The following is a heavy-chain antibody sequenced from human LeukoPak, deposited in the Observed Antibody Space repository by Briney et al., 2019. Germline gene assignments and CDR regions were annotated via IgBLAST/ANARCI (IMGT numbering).Heavy chain of an antibody. D-gene: IGHD5-24*01. Sequence: PGRSLRLSCAASGFTFDDYAMHWVRQVPGKGLEWVSGISWNSGSIGHADSVKGRFTISSDNAKNSLYLQMNSLRAEDTAVYYCARVRLRDGKLYGMDVWGQGTTVTVSS. V-gene: IGHV3-9*01. CDR2: ISWNSGSI. CDR3: ARVRLRDGKLYGMDV. J-gene: IGHJ6*02. CDR1: GFTFDDYA.